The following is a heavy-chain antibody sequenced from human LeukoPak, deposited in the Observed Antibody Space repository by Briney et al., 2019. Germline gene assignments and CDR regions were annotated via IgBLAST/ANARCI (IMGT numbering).Heavy chain of an antibody. CDR1: GFTFSNDA. D-gene: IGHD1-14*01. Sequence: GSLRLSCAASGFTFSNDAMNWVRQAPGNGLEWVSGISGSCGNTYYAVSVQSRLAICSDNSKNTDYVQMHSLRGEDTAVHYCAKKIPDLDFWGQGTLVTVSS. J-gene: IGHJ4*02. CDR3: AKKIPDLDF. V-gene: IGHV3-23*01. CDR2: ISGSCGNT.